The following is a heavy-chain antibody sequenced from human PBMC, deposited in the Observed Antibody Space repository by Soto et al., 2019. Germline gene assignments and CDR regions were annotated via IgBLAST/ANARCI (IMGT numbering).Heavy chain of an antibody. V-gene: IGHV4-34*01. Sequence: SETLSLTCAVYGGSFSGYYWSWIRQPPGKGLEWIGEINHSGSNNYNPSLKSRVTISVDTSKNQFSLKRSSVTAADTAVYYCARNGSYYDFWSGYYFGGGRYVWGQGSTVTVCS. J-gene: IGHJ6*02. D-gene: IGHD3-3*01. CDR2: INHSGSN. CDR1: GGSFSGYY. CDR3: ARNGSYYDFWSGYYFGGGRYV.